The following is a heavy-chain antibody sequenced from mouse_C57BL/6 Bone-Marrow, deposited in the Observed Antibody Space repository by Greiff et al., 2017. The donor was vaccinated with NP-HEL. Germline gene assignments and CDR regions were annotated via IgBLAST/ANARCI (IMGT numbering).Heavy chain of an antibody. J-gene: IGHJ1*03. V-gene: IGHV5-12*01. CDR2: ISNGGGST. D-gene: IGHD1-1*01. CDR1: GFTFSDYY. CDR3: ARQIYYYGSRPPWWYFDV. Sequence: EVQLMESGGGLVQPGESLKLSCAASGFTFSDYYMYWVRQTPEKRLEWVAYISNGGGSTYYPDTVKGRFTISRDNAKNTLYLQMSRLKSEDTAMYYCARQIYYYGSRPPWWYFDVWGTGTTVTVSS.